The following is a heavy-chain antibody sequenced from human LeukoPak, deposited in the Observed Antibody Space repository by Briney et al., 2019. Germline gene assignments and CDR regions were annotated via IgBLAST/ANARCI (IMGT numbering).Heavy chain of an antibody. CDR3: ARDRYYDSSGYYFDY. J-gene: IGHJ4*02. V-gene: IGHV1-2*02. D-gene: IGHD3-22*01. CDR1: GYTVTGYY. Sequence: ASVKVSCKASGYTVTGYYMHWVRQAPGHGHEWMGWINPNSGGTNYAQKFQGRVTMTRDTSISTAYMELSRLRSDDTAVYYCARDRYYDSSGYYFDYWGQGTLVTVSS. CDR2: INPNSGGT.